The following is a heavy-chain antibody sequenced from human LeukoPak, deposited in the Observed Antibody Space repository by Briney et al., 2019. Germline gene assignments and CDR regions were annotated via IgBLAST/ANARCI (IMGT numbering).Heavy chain of an antibody. Sequence: SVKVSCKASGGTFSSYAISWVRQAPGQGLEWMGGIIPIFGTANYAQKFQGRVTITADESTSTACMELSGLRSEDTAVYYCARLRSYSGSYGYDYWGQGTLVTVSS. V-gene: IGHV1-69*13. CDR3: ARLRSYSGSYGYDY. CDR1: GGTFSSYA. J-gene: IGHJ4*02. CDR2: IIPIFGTA. D-gene: IGHD1-26*01.